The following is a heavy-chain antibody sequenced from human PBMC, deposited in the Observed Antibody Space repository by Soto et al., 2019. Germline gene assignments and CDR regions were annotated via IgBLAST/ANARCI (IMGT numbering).Heavy chain of an antibody. Sequence: ASVKVSCKASGYTFTRYGISWVRQAPGQGLEWMGWISGYNGDTNYAQKFQGRVSMTIDTSTTTAYMELRSLTSDDTAVYYCAKNGQPPHYYYGLDVWGQGTKVTVSS. CDR1: GYTFTRYG. V-gene: IGHV1-18*01. CDR2: ISGYNGDT. D-gene: IGHD2-8*01. CDR3: AKNGQPPHYYYGLDV. J-gene: IGHJ6*02.